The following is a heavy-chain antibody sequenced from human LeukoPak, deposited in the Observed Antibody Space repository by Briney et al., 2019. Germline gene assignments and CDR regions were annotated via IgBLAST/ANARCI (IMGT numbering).Heavy chain of an antibody. CDR1: GFTFSSYG. D-gene: IGHD6-6*01. Sequence: GGSLRLSCAASGFTFSSYGMHWVRQAPGKGLEWVAVISYDGSNKYYAVSVKGRFTISRDNSKNTLYLQMNSLRAEDTAVYYCAKVSTSIALDYWGQGTLVTVSS. V-gene: IGHV3-30*18. J-gene: IGHJ4*02. CDR2: ISYDGSNK. CDR3: AKVSTSIALDY.